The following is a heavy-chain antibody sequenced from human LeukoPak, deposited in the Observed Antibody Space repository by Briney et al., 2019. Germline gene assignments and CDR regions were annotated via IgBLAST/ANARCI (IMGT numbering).Heavy chain of an antibody. CDR1: GGSISSYY. V-gene: IGHV4-59*01. CDR3: ARDIPSITIFGVVTTQGFDP. D-gene: IGHD3-3*01. Sequence: SETLSLTCTVSGGSISSYYWSWIRQPPGKGLEWIGYIYYSGSTNYNPSLKSRVTISVDTSKNQFSLKLSSVTAADTAVYYCARDIPSITIFGVVTTQGFDPWGQGTLVTVSS. CDR2: IYYSGST. J-gene: IGHJ5*02.